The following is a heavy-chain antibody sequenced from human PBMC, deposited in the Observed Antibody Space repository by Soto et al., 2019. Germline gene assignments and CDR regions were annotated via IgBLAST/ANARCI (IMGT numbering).Heavy chain of an antibody. V-gene: IGHV2-5*02. CDR3: AHRVTGNMIPALDDAFDI. Sequence: QITLKESGPTLVKPTQTLTLTCTFSGFSLSTSGVGVGWIRQPPGKALEWLALIYWDDDKRYSPSLKSRLTITKDTAKNQVVRTVTNMDPVDTATYYCAHRVTGNMIPALDDAFDIWGQGTMVTVSS. D-gene: IGHD1-20*01. CDR1: GFSLSTSGVG. CDR2: IYWDDDK. J-gene: IGHJ3*02.